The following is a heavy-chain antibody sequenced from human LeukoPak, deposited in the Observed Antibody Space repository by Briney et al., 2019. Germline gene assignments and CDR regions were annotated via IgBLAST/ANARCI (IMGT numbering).Heavy chain of an antibody. CDR2: IYPGDSDT. CDR1: GYSFTSYW. J-gene: IGHJ6*02. Sequence: GESLKISCKGSGYSFTSYWIGWVRQMPGKGLEWMGIIYPGDSDTRYSPSFQGQVTISADKSISTAYLQWSSLKASDTAMYYCARHGSSWYVGDYYYYGMDVWGQGTTATVSS. V-gene: IGHV5-51*01. CDR3: ARHGSSWYVGDYYYYGMDV. D-gene: IGHD6-13*01.